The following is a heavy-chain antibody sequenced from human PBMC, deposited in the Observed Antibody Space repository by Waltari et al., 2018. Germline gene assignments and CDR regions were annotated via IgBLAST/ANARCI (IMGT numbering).Heavy chain of an antibody. CDR3: ARRGGESNSWYRAGY. Sequence: GQGRGWIGIMNPSGGSRSYAQNMQDRVTMTRDTSTSTAYMELSSLTSEDTAVYYCARRGGESNSWYRAGYGGQGTLVTVSS. D-gene: IGHD6-13*01. V-gene: IGHV1-46*04. CDR2: MNPSGGSR. J-gene: IGHJ4*02.